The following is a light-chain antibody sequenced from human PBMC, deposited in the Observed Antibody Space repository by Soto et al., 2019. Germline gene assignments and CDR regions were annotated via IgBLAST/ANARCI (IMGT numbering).Light chain of an antibody. CDR2: GAS. Sequence: EIVLTQSPGTLSLSPGERATLSCRATQSVSSSYLAWYQHKPGQAPRLLIYGASSRATGIPDRFSGSGSGTDFTLTISRLEPEDFAVYCWQQYGSSPRPFGQGTKLVIK. V-gene: IGKV3-20*01. CDR1: QSVSSSY. CDR3: QQYGSSPRP. J-gene: IGKJ2*01.